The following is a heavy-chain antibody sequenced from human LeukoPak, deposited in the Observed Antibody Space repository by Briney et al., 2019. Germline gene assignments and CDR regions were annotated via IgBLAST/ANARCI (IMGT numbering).Heavy chain of an antibody. CDR2: IISSSSYI. Sequence: GGSLRLSCAASVFTFSTYSMNWVRQAPGKGLEWVSSIISSSSYIYYADSVKGRFTISRDNAKNSLYLQMNSLRADDTVVYYCARDPQYCSGGICYSFDYWGQGALVTVSS. CDR3: ARDPQYCSGGICYSFDY. CDR1: VFTFSTYS. V-gene: IGHV3-21*01. D-gene: IGHD2-15*01. J-gene: IGHJ4*02.